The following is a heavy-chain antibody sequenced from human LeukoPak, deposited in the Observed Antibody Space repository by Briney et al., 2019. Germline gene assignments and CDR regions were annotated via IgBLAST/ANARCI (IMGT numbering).Heavy chain of an antibody. CDR3: ARVLSLWFGELSNAFDI. V-gene: IGHV1-2*02. CDR1: GYTFTGYY. CDR2: INPNSGGT. D-gene: IGHD3-10*01. J-gene: IGHJ3*02. Sequence: GASVKVSCKASGYTFTGYYMHWVRQAPGQGLEWMGWINPNSGGTNYAQKFQGRVTMTRDTSISTAYMELSRLRSDDTAVYYCARVLSLWFGELSNAFDIWGQGTMVTVSS.